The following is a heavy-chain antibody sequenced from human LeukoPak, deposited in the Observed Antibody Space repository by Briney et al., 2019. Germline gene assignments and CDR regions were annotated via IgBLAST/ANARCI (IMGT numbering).Heavy chain of an antibody. CDR3: ARRRSSSWGIDY. J-gene: IGHJ4*02. CDR1: GFTVSSNY. Sequence: GGSLRLSCAASGFTVSSNYMSWVRQAPGKGLEWVSIIYSSGYTYYADSVKDRFTISRDNSKNTMYLQMNSLRTEDTAVYYCARRRSSSWGIDYWGQGTLVTVAS. D-gene: IGHD6-13*01. V-gene: IGHV3-66*02. CDR2: IYSSGYT.